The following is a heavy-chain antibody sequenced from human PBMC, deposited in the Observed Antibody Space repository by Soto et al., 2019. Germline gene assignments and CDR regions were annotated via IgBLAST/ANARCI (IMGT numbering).Heavy chain of an antibody. CDR3: ARDKITCLFDY. CDR1: GGSFSGYD. J-gene: IGHJ4*02. CDR2: INHSGTT. Sequence: QVQLQQWGAGLLKPSATLSLTCAVYGGSFSGYDWTWSRQPPGTGLEWFGEINHSGTTNYNPSLKRRVTISVDTSKNPFSMKLTSVTAADTAVYYCARDKITCLFDYWGQGTLVTVSS. V-gene: IGHV4-34*01. D-gene: IGHD3-10*01.